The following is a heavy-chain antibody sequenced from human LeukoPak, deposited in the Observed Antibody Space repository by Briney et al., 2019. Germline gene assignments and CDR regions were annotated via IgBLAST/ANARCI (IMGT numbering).Heavy chain of an antibody. CDR2: INSDGSWT. CDR3: TKTGGPWD. J-gene: IGHJ4*02. CDR1: GNYW. Sequence: PGGSLRLSCAASGNYWMHWVRQAPGKGLVWVSHINSDGSWTSYADSVKGRFTISKDNPKNTLYLQMNTLRAEDTAVYYCTKTGGPWDWGQGTLVTVSS. V-gene: IGHV3-74*01. D-gene: IGHD7-27*01.